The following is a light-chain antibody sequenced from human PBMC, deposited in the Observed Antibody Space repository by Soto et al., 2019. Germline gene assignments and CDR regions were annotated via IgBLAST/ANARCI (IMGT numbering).Light chain of an antibody. CDR3: QQYNNWPQT. CDR2: GAS. V-gene: IGKV3-15*01. CDR1: QTVSRGY. J-gene: IGKJ1*01. Sequence: EIVLTQSPGTLSLSPGKRATLSCRASQTVSRGYLAWYQQKPGQPPRVLIYGASKRAIGLPARFSGSGSGTEFTLTITSLQSEDFAVYYCQQYNNWPQTFGQGTKVDI.